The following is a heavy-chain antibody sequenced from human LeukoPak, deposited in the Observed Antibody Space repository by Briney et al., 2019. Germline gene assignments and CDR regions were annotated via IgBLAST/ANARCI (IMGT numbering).Heavy chain of an antibody. J-gene: IGHJ4*02. CDR3: ARRSYYDSSAIFDY. CDR1: GGSISSSSYY. D-gene: IGHD3-22*01. CDR2: IYYSGST. Sequence: SETLSLTCTVSGGSISSSSYYWGWIRQPPGKGLEWIASIYYSGSTFYNPSLKSRVTISVDTSKNQFSLKLSSVTAADTAVFYCARRSYYDSSAIFDYWGQGTLVTVSS. V-gene: IGHV4-39*01.